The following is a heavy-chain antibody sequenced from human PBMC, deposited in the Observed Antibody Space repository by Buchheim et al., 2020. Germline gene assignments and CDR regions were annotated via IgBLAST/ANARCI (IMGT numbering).Heavy chain of an antibody. V-gene: IGHV3-21*02. CDR3: ARDLVDTAMAQFDL. Sequence: EVQLVESGGGLVKPGGSLRLSCTASGFTFRSYSMNWVRQAPGKGLEWVASITSIGTYIYYADSVKGRFTISRDNATNSLYLQMNSLRAEDTAVYYCARDLVDTAMAQFDLWGQGTL. CDR1: GFTFRSYS. CDR2: ITSIGTYI. D-gene: IGHD5-18*01. J-gene: IGHJ5*02.